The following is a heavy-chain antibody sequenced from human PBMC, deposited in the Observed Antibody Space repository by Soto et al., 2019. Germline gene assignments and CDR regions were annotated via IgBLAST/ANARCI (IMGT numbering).Heavy chain of an antibody. CDR3: ARDRGPSSGYYPYWFDP. V-gene: IGHV1-69*13. CDR1: GGTFSSYA. D-gene: IGHD3-22*01. J-gene: IGHJ5*02. Sequence: SVKVSCEASGGTFSSYAITWVRQAPGQGLEWMGGIIPIFGTANYAQKFQARVTITADESTSTAYMELSSLRSEDTAVYYCARDRGPSSGYYPYWFDPWGQGTLVTVSS. CDR2: IIPIFGTA.